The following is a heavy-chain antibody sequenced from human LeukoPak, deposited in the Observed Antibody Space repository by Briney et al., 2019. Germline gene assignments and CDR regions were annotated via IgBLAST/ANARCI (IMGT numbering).Heavy chain of an antibody. J-gene: IGHJ5*02. CDR2: IFYSGST. Sequence: SETLSLTCTVSGGSISSYYWSWIRQPPGKGLEWIGYIFYSGSTNYNPSLKSRVTISVDTSKNQFSLNLSSVTAADTAVYYCARDLATRRGYCSGGSCPPGWFDPWSQGTLVTVSS. D-gene: IGHD2-15*01. CDR3: ARDLATRRGYCSGGSCPPGWFDP. CDR1: GGSISSYY. V-gene: IGHV4-59*01.